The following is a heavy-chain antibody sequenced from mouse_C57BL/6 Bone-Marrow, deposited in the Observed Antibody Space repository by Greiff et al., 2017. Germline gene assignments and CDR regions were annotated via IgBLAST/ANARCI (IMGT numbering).Heavy chain of an antibody. D-gene: IGHD2-4*01. CDR1: GYTFTDYY. V-gene: IGHV1-75*01. J-gene: IGHJ2*01. CDR2: IFPGSGST. Sequence: QVQLKQSGPELVKPGASVKISCKASGYTFTDYYINWVKQRPGQGLEWIGWIFPGSGSTYYNEKFKGKATLTVDKSSSTAYMLLSSLTSEDSAVYFCARRGDYDAGSYYFDYWGRKVGGQGTTLTVSS. CDR3: ARRGDYDAGSYYFDYWGRKV.